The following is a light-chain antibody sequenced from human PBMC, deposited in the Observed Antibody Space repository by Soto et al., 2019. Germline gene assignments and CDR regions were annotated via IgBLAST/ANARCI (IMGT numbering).Light chain of an antibody. CDR3: SSYTSSSIRYV. V-gene: IGLV2-14*01. Sequence: QSVLTQPASVSGSPGQSITISCTGTSSDVGGYNYVSWYQQHPGKAPKLMIYEVSNRPSGVSNRFSGSKSGNTASLTISGIQAEDEADYYCSSYTSSSIRYVFGTGTKVTVL. CDR1: SSDVGGYNY. CDR2: EVS. J-gene: IGLJ1*01.